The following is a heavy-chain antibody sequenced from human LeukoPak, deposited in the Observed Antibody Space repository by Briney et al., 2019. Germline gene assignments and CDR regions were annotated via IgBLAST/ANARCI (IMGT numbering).Heavy chain of an antibody. V-gene: IGHV4-59*01. D-gene: IGHD5-12*01. CDR3: ARSLGRGYSGYDAILDY. J-gene: IGHJ4*02. CDR2: IYYSGST. CDR1: GGSISSYY. Sequence: SETLSLTCTVSGGSISSYYWSWIRQPPGKGLEWIGYIYYSGSTNYNPSLKSRVTISVDTSKNQFSLKLSSVTAADTAVYYCARSLGRGYSGYDAILDYWGQGTLVTVSS.